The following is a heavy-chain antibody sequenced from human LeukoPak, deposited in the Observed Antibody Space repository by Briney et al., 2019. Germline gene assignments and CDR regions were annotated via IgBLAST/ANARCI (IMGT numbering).Heavy chain of an antibody. CDR3: ARDGVGYYDSSGYYYFQH. Sequence: ASVKVSCRASGYTFTAHYIHWVRQAPGQGLELMGWINPNSGGTNYAQKFQGRVTMTRDTSISTAYMELSRLRSDDAAVYYCARDGVGYYDSSGYYYFQHWGQGTLVTVSS. CDR1: GYTFTAHY. D-gene: IGHD3-22*01. J-gene: IGHJ1*01. V-gene: IGHV1-2*02. CDR2: INPNSGGT.